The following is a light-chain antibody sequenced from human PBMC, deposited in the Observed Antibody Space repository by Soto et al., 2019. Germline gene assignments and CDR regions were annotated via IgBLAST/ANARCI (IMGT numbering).Light chain of an antibody. J-gene: IGLJ2*01. CDR3: QSYDTSLRNVV. CDR1: SSNIGAGYD. CDR2: GNT. Sequence: QSVLTQPPSVSGAPGQRVTISCTGSSSNIGAGYDVHWYQQLPGTAPKLLISGNTNRPSGVPERFSGSKSGTSASLAITGLQAEDEADYYCQSYDTSLRNVVFGGGTQLTVL. V-gene: IGLV1-40*01.